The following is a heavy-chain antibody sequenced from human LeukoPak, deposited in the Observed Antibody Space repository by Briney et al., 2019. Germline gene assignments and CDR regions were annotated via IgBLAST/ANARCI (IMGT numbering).Heavy chain of an antibody. V-gene: IGHV3-23*01. CDR2: ITDSGAGT. J-gene: IGHJ4*02. CDR3: AKAGWHHGDFGR. Sequence: GGSLRLSCAASGFTFSSYAMSWVRQAPGKGLEWVSAITDSGAGTYYADSVKGRFTISRDNSKYTLFLQMNSLRAEDTAIYYCAKAGWHHGDFGRWGQGTLVTVAS. D-gene: IGHD3-10*01. CDR1: GFTFSSYA.